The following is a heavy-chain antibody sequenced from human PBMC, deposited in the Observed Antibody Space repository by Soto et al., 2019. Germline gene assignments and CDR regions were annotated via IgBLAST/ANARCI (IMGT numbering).Heavy chain of an antibody. CDR2: IYPGDSDT. CDR1: GYSFTSYW. CDR3: VWQSITMVRVPPGPDFNWFDP. Sequence: PGESLKISCKGSGYSFTSYWIGWVRQMPGKGLEWMGIIYPGDSDTRYSPSFQGQVTISADKSISTAYLQWSSLKASDTAMYYCVWQSITMVRVPPGPDFNWFDPWGQGTLVTVSS. D-gene: IGHD3-10*01. J-gene: IGHJ5*01. V-gene: IGHV5-51*01.